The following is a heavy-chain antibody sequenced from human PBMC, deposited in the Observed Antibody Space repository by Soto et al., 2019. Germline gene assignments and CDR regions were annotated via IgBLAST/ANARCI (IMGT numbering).Heavy chain of an antibody. CDR2: ISGSGRDT. V-gene: IGHV3-23*01. J-gene: IGHJ4*01. D-gene: IGHD2-21*02. CDR1: GFTVSSSGFTFSSYA. Sequence: GVLRLSCAASGFTVSSSGFTFSSYAMSWVRQAPGKGLEWVSGISGSGRDTYYADSVKGRFTISRDESKNTLYLQMNSLRVEDTAVYYCAKDRCGGDCYFFDSWGHGTLVTVSS. CDR3: AKDRCGGDCYFFDS.